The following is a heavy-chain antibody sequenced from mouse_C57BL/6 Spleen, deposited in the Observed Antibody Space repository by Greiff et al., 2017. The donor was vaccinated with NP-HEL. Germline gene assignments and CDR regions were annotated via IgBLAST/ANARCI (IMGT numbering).Heavy chain of an antibody. D-gene: IGHD5-2*01. CDR3: AREEYSYAMDY. CDR1: GYAFSSYW. CDR2: IYPGDGDT. V-gene: IGHV1-80*01. Sequence: QVQLKQSGAELVKPGASVKISCKASGYAFSSYWMNWVKQRPGKGLEWIGQIYPGDGDTNYNGKFKGKATLTADKSSSTAYMQLSSLTSEDSEVYFCAREEYSYAMDYWGQGTSVTVSS. J-gene: IGHJ4*01.